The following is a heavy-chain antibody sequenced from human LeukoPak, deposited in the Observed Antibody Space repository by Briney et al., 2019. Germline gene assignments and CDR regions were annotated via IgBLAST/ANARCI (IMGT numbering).Heavy chain of an antibody. CDR1: GYSFTSYW. D-gene: IGHD2-15*01. CDR3: ARQPPRYCSGGSCPRDAFDI. Sequence: GESLKISCKGSGYSFTSYWIGWVRQMPGKGLEWMGIIYPGDSDTRYSPSFQGQVTISADKSISTAHLQWSSLKASDTAMYYCARQPPRYCSGGSCPRDAFDIWGQGTMVTVSS. V-gene: IGHV5-51*01. CDR2: IYPGDSDT. J-gene: IGHJ3*02.